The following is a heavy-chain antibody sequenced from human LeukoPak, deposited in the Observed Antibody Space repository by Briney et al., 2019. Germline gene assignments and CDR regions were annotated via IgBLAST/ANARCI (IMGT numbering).Heavy chain of an antibody. Sequence: GGSLRLSCVASRLTFSSYWMTWVRQAPGRGLEWVSAISGSGGSTYYADSVKGRFTISRDNAKNTLYLQMSSLRAEDTAVYYCAKDRRYSNYGFDYWGQGTLVTVSS. CDR3: AKDRRYSNYGFDY. D-gene: IGHD4-11*01. CDR2: ISGSGGST. V-gene: IGHV3-23*01. J-gene: IGHJ4*02. CDR1: RLTFSSYW.